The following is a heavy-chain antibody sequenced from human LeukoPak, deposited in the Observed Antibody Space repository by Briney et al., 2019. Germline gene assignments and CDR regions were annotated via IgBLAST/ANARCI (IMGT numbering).Heavy chain of an antibody. D-gene: IGHD3-10*01. CDR3: ATFITMVRGVISHFDY. J-gene: IGHJ4*02. CDR2: INPSGGST. Sequence: ASVKVSCKASGYTFTSYYMHWVRQAPGQGLEWMGIINPSGGSTSYAQKFQGRVTMTRDTSTSTVYMELRSLRSDDTAVYYCATFITMVRGVISHFDYWGQGTLVTVSS. V-gene: IGHV1-46*01. CDR1: GYTFTSYY.